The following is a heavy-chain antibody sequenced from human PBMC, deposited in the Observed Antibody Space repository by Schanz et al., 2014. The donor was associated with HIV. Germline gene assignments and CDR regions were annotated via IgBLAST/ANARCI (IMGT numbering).Heavy chain of an antibody. Sequence: QEQLVESGGGSIKPGGSLRLSCAASGFSLGDYYMSWIRQAPGKGLEWISYITNSGNRMNYADSVKGRFTTSRDNAKNSLYLQMNTLRADDTAVYYCARDKSNLGMDSWGQGTLVTVSS. V-gene: IGHV3-11*01. CDR2: ITNSGNRM. CDR1: GFSLGDYY. J-gene: IGHJ5*01. CDR3: ARDKSNLGMDS.